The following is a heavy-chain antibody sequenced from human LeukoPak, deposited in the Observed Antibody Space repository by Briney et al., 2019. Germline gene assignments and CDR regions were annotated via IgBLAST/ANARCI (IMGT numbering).Heavy chain of an antibody. V-gene: IGHV3-48*01. CDR3: ARGVPAVKYYYYHYMDV. CDR1: GFTFSTYS. Sequence: SGGSLRLSCAASGFTFSTYSMHWVRQAPGKGLEWVSLIFSSGSTTYYADSVKGRFTISRDNAKNSLYLQMNSLRAEDTAVYYCARGVPAVKYYYYHYMDVWGKGTSVTVSS. D-gene: IGHD2-2*01. CDR2: IFSSGSTT. J-gene: IGHJ6*03.